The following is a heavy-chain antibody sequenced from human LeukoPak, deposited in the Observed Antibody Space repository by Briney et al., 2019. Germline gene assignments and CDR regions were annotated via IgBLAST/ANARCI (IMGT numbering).Heavy chain of an antibody. CDR3: ARGVYYYDSSGYYQGYYFDY. CDR2: IYYRGST. V-gene: IGHV4-30-4*01. Sequence: SETLSFTCIVSGGSINNGDYYWSWIRQPPGKGLEWIGYIYYRGSTYYNPSLESRVTISVDTSKNQFSLKLSSVTAADTAVYYCARGVYYYDSSGYYQGYYFDYWGQGTLVTVSS. D-gene: IGHD3-22*01. CDR1: GGSINNGDYY. J-gene: IGHJ4*02.